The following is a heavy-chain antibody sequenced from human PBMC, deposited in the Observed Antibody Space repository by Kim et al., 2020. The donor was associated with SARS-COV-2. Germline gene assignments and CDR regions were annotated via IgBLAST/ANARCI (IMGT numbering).Heavy chain of an antibody. J-gene: IGHJ2*01. CDR2: T. V-gene: IGHV4-39*01. Sequence: TYYTTSLKGRVTISVDTSKRQFSLRLSSVTAADAAVYYCARHLRNWYFDLWGRGTLVTVSS. CDR3: ARHLRNWYFDL.